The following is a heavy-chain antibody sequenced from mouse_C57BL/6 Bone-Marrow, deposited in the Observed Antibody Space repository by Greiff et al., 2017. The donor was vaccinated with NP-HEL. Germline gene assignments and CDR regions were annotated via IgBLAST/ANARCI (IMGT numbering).Heavy chain of an antibody. Sequence: EVKVVESGGGLVKPGGSLKLSCAASGFTFSDYGMHWVRQAPEKGLEWVAYISSGSSTIYYADTVKGRFTISRDNAKNTLFLQMTSLRSEDTAMYYCARPYYDYPSLAYWGQGTLVTVSA. V-gene: IGHV5-17*01. CDR2: ISSGSSTI. J-gene: IGHJ3*01. D-gene: IGHD2-4*01. CDR1: GFTFSDYG. CDR3: ARPYYDYPSLAY.